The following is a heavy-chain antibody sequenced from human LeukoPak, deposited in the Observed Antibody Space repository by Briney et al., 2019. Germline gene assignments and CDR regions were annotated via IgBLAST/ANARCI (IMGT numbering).Heavy chain of an antibody. CDR3: VRALYDSSGYVYDYFDY. CDR2: IIPILGIA. D-gene: IGHD3-22*01. CDR1: GGTFSSYT. Sequence: ASVKVSCKASGGTFSSYTISWVRQAPGQGLEWMGRIIPILGIANYAQKFLGRVTITADKSTSTAYMELSSLRSEDTAVYYCVRALYDSSGYVYDYFDYWGQGTLVTVSS. V-gene: IGHV1-69*02. J-gene: IGHJ4*02.